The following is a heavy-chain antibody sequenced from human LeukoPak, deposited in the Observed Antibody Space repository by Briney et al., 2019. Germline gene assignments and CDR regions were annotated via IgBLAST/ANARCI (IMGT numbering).Heavy chain of an antibody. CDR2: ISGSGGST. CDR3: AKSNDILTGSFDY. J-gene: IGHJ4*02. Sequence: GGSLRLSCAASGFTFSSYAMSWVRQAPGKGLEWVSAISGSGGSTYYADSVKGRFTISRDNSKNTLYLQMSSLRAEDTAVYYCAKSNDILTGSFDYWGQGTLVTVSS. CDR1: GFTFSSYA. V-gene: IGHV3-23*01. D-gene: IGHD3-9*01.